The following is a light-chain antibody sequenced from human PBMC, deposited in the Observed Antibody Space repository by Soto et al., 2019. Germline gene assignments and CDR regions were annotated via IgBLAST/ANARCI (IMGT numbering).Light chain of an antibody. Sequence: QSALTQPASVSGSPGQSITISCTGTSSDVGTYNHVSWYQQYPGRAPKLMIYDVSNRPSGVSNRFSGSKSGNTASLSISGLQAEDEADYYCSSYTSSSTPVVFGGGTKLTVL. CDR3: SSYTSSSTPVV. CDR1: SSDVGTYNH. V-gene: IGLV2-14*01. J-gene: IGLJ2*01. CDR2: DVS.